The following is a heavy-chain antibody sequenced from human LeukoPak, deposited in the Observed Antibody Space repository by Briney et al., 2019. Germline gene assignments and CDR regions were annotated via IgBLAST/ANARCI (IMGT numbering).Heavy chain of an antibody. CDR1: GGSISSDFW. J-gene: IGHJ4*02. V-gene: IGHV4-4*02. CDR3: ARSHDRYFDY. Sequence: PSETLSLTCAVSGGSISSDFWWSWVRQPPGKGLEWIGEIYHSGGTNYNPSLKSRVTVSVDKSKNQFSLKVNFVTAADTAVYYCARSHDRYFDYWGQGTLVTVSS. D-gene: IGHD1-1*01. CDR2: IYHSGGT.